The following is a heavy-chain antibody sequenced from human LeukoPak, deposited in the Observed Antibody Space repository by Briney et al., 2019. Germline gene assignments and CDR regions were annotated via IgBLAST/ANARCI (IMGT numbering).Heavy chain of an antibody. D-gene: IGHD3-22*01. J-gene: IGHJ4*02. Sequence: GGSLRLSCAASGFTFSAYAMNWVRQAPGKGLEWVSSISSSSSYIYYADSVKGRFTISRDNAKNSLYLQMNSLRAEDTAVYYCARDYYDSSGIDYWGQGTLVTVSS. V-gene: IGHV3-21*01. CDR1: GFTFSAYA. CDR3: ARDYYDSSGIDY. CDR2: ISSSSSYI.